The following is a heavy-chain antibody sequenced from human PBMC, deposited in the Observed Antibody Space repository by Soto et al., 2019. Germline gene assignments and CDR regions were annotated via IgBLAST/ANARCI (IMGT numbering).Heavy chain of an antibody. CDR3: ARVGSTGSFPYYYNAMDV. Sequence: SETLSLTCTVSNGSIFSYYWIWIRQPAGKGLEWLGRIHSAGTTNYNPSLKSRVSMSVDTSNNQFSLTLLSVTAADTAVYYCARVGSTGSFPYYYNAMDVWGPGTSVTV. CDR1: NGSIFSYY. V-gene: IGHV4-4*07. CDR2: IHSAGTT. D-gene: IGHD2-2*01. J-gene: IGHJ6*02.